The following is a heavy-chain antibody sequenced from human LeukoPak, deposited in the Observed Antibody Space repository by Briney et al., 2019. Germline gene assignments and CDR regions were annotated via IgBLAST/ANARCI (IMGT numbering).Heavy chain of an antibody. V-gene: IGHV3-48*01. J-gene: IGHJ4*02. D-gene: IGHD2-2*01. CDR2: ISSSSSTI. CDR3: ARVVPAAAHDY. Sequence: GGSLRLSCAASGFTFSSYSMNWVRQAPGKGLEWVSCISSSSSTIYYADSVKGRFTISRDNAKNSLYLQMNSLRAEDTAVYYCARVVPAAAHDYWGQGTLVTVSS. CDR1: GFTFSSYS.